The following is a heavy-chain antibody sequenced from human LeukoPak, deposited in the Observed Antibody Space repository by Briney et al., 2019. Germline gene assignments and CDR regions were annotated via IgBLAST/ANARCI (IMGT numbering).Heavy chain of an antibody. CDR3: ARSPRDSRDWTGSLDY. J-gene: IGHJ4*02. V-gene: IGHV3-33*01. D-gene: IGHD3-22*01. CDR1: KFTFSTYG. Sequence: PGRSLRLSCAASKFTFSTYGMHWVRQAPGKGLEWVAVIWSDGSDRYYADSVKGRFTVSRDNSKNTLYLQMNSLRVEDTAVYYCARSPRDSRDWTGSLDYWGQGALVTVSS. CDR2: IWSDGSDR.